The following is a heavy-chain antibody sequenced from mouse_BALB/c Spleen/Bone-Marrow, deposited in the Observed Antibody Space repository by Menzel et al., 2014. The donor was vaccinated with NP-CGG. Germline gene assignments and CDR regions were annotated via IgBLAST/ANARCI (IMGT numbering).Heavy chain of an antibody. CDR2: IRNKAYGYTT. Sequence: DVQLQESGGGLVQPGGSLRLSCTTSGFTFTDYYMSWVRQPPGKALEWLAFIRNKAYGYTTEYSASVRGRFTISRDNSQSILYLQMSTLRAEDSATYYCARFPMDYWGQGTSVTVSS. CDR1: GFTFTDYY. CDR3: ARFPMDY. J-gene: IGHJ4*01. V-gene: IGHV7-3*02.